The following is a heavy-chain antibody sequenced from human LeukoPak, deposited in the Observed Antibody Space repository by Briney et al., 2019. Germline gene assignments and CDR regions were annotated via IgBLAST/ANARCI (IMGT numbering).Heavy chain of an antibody. CDR2: IYNSGST. Sequence: SQTLSLTCTVSGGSISSGGYYWSWIRQHPGKCLEWIGYIYNSGSTYYNPSLKSRVTISVDTSKNQFSLKLSSVTAADTAVYYCQRANVDTAMGRYCYYGMDVWGQGTTVTVSS. CDR3: QRANVDTAMGRYCYYGMDV. D-gene: IGHD5-18*01. V-gene: IGHV4-31*03. J-gene: IGHJ6*02. CDR1: GGSISSGGYY.